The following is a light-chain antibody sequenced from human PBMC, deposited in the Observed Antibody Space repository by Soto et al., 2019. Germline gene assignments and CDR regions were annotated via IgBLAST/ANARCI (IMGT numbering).Light chain of an antibody. CDR2: WAS. J-gene: IGKJ2*01. Sequence: DIVMTQSPDSLAVSLGERATINCKSSQSVLYSSNNKNYLAWYQQKPGQPPKLLIYWASTRESGVPVRFSGSGSGTDFTLTISSLQAEDVAVYYFQQYYSTLPYTFGQGTKLEIK. CDR1: QSVLYSSNNKNY. V-gene: IGKV4-1*01. CDR3: QQYYSTLPYT.